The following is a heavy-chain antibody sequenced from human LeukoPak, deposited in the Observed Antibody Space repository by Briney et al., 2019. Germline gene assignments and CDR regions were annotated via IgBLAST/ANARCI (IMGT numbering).Heavy chain of an antibody. CDR1: GFTFSSYA. J-gene: IGHJ4*02. CDR2: ISGGGST. Sequence: GGSLRLSCAVSGFTFSSYAMFWVRQAPGKGLEWVSAISGGGSTHYADFVKGRFTISRDNSKNTLYLQMNSLRADDTAVYYCVRPYGDSSLGIDYWGQGTLVTVSS. V-gene: IGHV3-23*01. D-gene: IGHD4-17*01. CDR3: VRPYGDSSLGIDY.